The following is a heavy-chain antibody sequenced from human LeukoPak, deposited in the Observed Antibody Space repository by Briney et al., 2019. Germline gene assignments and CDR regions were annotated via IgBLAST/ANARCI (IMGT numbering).Heavy chain of an antibody. J-gene: IGHJ5*02. CDR3: ARGPPSMIVVVIRRNWFDP. V-gene: IGHV4-59*12. D-gene: IGHD3-22*01. Sequence: PSETLSLTCSVSGGSISSLYWSWIRQPPGKGLEWIGYIYYTGSTNYNPSLKSRVTMFVDMSKNQFSLKLSSVTAADTAVYYCARGPPSMIVVVIRRNWFDPWGQGTLVTVSS. CDR1: GGSISSLY. CDR2: IYYTGST.